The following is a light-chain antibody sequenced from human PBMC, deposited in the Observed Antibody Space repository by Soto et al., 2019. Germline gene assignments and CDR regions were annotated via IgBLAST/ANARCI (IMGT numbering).Light chain of an antibody. CDR1: QSVSSN. CDR2: SAS. CDR3: QQYQNWPPWT. V-gene: IGKV3-15*01. Sequence: EIVMTQSPATLSVSPGERATLSCRASQSVSSNLAWFQQKPGQGPRLLIYSASTRATGIPDRFSGSGSGTEFTLTINSLQSEDFAVYYCQQYQNWPPWTFGQGTRVEIK. J-gene: IGKJ1*01.